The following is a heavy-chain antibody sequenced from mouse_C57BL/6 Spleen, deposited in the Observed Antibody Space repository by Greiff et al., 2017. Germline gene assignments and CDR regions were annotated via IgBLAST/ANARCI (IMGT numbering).Heavy chain of an antibody. J-gene: IGHJ2*01. V-gene: IGHV1-66*01. D-gene: IGHD1-1*01. CDR1: GYSFTSYY. CDR3: ARGIITTVGNFDY. CDR2: IYPGSGNT. Sequence: QVQLKQSGPELVKPGASVKISCKASGYSFTSYYIHWVKQRPGQGLEWIGWIYPGSGNTKYNEKFKGKATLTADTSSSTAYMQLSSLTSEDSAVYDCARGIITTVGNFDYWGQGTTLTVSS.